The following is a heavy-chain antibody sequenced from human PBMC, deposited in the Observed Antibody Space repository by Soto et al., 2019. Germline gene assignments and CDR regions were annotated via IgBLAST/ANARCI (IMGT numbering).Heavy chain of an antibody. CDR2: IVLGNGNT. D-gene: IGHD6-19*01. J-gene: IGHJ5*02. CDR1: GFTFSSSA. Sequence: QMQLVQSWPEVKRPGTSLKVSCNASGFTFSSSAVQWVRQARGQRLEWIGWIVLGNGNTNYAQKFQERVTITRDMSTSTAYMEVRSLTFEDTAVYYCATRIGNIGWYWLDTWGQGTLVTVSS. CDR3: ATRIGNIGWYWLDT. V-gene: IGHV1-58*01.